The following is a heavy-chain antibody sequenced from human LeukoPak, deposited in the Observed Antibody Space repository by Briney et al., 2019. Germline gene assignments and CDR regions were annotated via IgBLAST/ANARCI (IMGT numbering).Heavy chain of an antibody. V-gene: IGHV3-23*01. CDR3: AKDALYETSGYFHLDY. CDR2: INVIDGST. CDR1: EFSLSRYA. Sequence: GASLRLSCAASEFSLSRYAMSWVRQAPGKGLEWVSGINVIDGSTNYADSVKGRFTISRDNPKNTLYLQMNSLRGEDTAVYYCAKDALYETSGYFHLDYWGQGTLVTVSS. J-gene: IGHJ4*02. D-gene: IGHD3-22*01.